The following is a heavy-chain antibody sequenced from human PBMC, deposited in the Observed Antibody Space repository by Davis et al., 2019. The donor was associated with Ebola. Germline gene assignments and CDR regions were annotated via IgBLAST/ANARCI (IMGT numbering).Heavy chain of an antibody. D-gene: IGHD1-7*01. CDR2: ISSSGSTI. J-gene: IGHJ5*02. V-gene: IGHV3-11*01. CDR1: GFTFSDYY. CDR3: ARQVWNFDNWFDP. Sequence: GESLKISCAASGFTFSDYYMSWIRQAPGKGLEWVSYISSSGSTIYYADSVKGRFTISRENAKNSLYLQMNSLRAEDTAVYYCARQVWNFDNWFDPWGQGTLVTVSS.